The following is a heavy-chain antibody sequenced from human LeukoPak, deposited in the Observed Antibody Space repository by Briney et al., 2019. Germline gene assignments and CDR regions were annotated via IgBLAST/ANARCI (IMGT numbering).Heavy chain of an antibody. Sequence: GGSLRLSCAASGFTFDDYGMSWVRQAPGKGLEWASGINWNGGSTGYADSVKGRFTISRDNAKNSLYLQMNSLRAEDTALYYCARDRRIVVVTTGAFDIWGQGTMVTVSS. CDR3: ARDRRIVVVTTGAFDI. CDR2: INWNGGST. CDR1: GFTFDDYG. V-gene: IGHV3-20*04. D-gene: IGHD3-22*01. J-gene: IGHJ3*02.